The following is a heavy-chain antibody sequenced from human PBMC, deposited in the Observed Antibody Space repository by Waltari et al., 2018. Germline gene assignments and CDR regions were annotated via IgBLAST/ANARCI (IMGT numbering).Heavy chain of an antibody. CDR2: ISISSTTT. J-gene: IGHJ5*02. D-gene: IGHD3-3*01. Sequence: EVQLVESGGGLEQPGGSLRLSCEASGFPFSSYTMNWVRQAPGKGLEWVSFISISSTTTYYADSVRGRFTVSRDNTNNSVFLQMNSLRVEDTAVYYCARGGRDLELNWFDPWGLGTLVTVSS. CDR1: GFPFSSYT. V-gene: IGHV3-48*04. CDR3: ARGGRDLELNWFDP.